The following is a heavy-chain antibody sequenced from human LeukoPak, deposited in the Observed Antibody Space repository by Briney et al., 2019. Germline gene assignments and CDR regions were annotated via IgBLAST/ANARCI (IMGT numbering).Heavy chain of an antibody. Sequence: PSETLSLTCTVSGGSISSSSYYWGWIRQPPGKGLEWIGSIYYSGSTYYNPSLKSRVTISVDTSKNQFSLKLSSVTAADTAVYYCARASPAGGAEGPRDNWFDPWGQGTLVTVSS. CDR1: GGSISSSSYY. V-gene: IGHV4-39*07. D-gene: IGHD1-26*01. CDR3: ARASPAGGAEGPRDNWFDP. J-gene: IGHJ5*02. CDR2: IYYSGST.